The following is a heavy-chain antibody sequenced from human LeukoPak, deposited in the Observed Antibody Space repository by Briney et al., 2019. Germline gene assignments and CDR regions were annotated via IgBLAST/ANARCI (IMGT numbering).Heavy chain of an antibody. D-gene: IGHD6-19*01. J-gene: IGHJ5*01. CDR2: VSYSGTT. Sequence: SETLSLTCTVSDGSISGGTYYWGWIRQPPGKGLEWIGTVSYSGTTYYKTSLKSRVTISVDTSKNQFSLYLNSVTAADTAVYYCARHGGYIYLNWFDPWGQGTLVTVSS. CDR1: DGSISGGTYY. V-gene: IGHV4-39*01. CDR3: ARHGGYIYLNWFDP.